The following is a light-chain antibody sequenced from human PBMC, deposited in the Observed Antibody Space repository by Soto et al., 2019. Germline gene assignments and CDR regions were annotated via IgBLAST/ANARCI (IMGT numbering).Light chain of an antibody. CDR2: DVA. J-gene: IGLJ2*01. Sequence: QSALTQPASVSGSPGQSTAISCTGTSSDIGGYNCVSWYQQHPGKAPKLMIYDVASRPSGISNRFSGSKSGNTASLTISGLQAEDEADYYCSSCTSSSTPVVFGGGTKLTVL. CDR1: SSDIGGYNC. CDR3: SSCTSSSTPVV. V-gene: IGLV2-14*03.